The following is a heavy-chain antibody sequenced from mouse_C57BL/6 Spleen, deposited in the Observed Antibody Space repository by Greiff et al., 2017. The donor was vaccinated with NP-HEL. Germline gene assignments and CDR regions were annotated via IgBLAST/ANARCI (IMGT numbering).Heavy chain of an antibody. CDR1: GFTFSSYG. Sequence: DVMLVESGGDLVKPGGSLKLSCAASGFTFSSYGMSWVRQTPDKRLEWVATISSGGSYTYYPDSVKGRFTISRDNAKNTLYLQMSSLKSEDTAMYYCARHEFDYWYFDVWGTGTTVTVSS. J-gene: IGHJ1*03. V-gene: IGHV5-6*02. CDR2: ISSGGSYT. CDR3: ARHEFDYWYFDV.